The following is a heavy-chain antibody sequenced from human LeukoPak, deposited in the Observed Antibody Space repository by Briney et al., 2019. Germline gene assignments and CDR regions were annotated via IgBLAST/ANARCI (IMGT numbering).Heavy chain of an antibody. D-gene: IGHD2-2*01. CDR2: IWYDGSNK. CDR1: GFTFSSYG. V-gene: IGHV3-33*01. CDR3: ARGGGPPDIVVVPALYGMDV. J-gene: IGHJ6*02. Sequence: PGRSLRLSCAASGFTFSSYGMHWVRQAPGKGLEWVAVIWYDGSNKYYADSVKGRFTISRDNSKNTLYPQMNSLRAEDTAVYYCARGGGPPDIVVVPALYGMDVWGQGTTVTVSS.